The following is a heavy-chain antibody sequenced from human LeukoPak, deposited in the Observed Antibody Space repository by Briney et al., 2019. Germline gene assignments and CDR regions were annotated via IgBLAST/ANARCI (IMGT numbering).Heavy chain of an antibody. J-gene: IGHJ4*02. CDR3: AKMVHTEQWLVPFDY. V-gene: IGHV3-23*01. CDR1: GFTFSNFA. CDR2: IRGSGGIT. D-gene: IGHD6-19*01. Sequence: GGALRLSCAAPGFTFSNFAMNWVRQAPGKGLEWVSTIRGSGGITYYADSVKGRFTISRDNSKNTLYLQMNSLRAEDTAVYYCAKMVHTEQWLVPFDYWGQGTLVTVSS.